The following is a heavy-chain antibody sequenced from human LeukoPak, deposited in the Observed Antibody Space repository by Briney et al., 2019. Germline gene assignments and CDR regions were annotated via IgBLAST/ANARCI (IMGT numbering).Heavy chain of an antibody. Sequence: PGRSLRLSCTASGFTFGDYAMSWFRQAPGKGLEWVGFIRSNAYGGTTEYAASVKGRFTISRDDSKSIAYLQMNSLKTEDTAVYYCTSQGYDFWSGYPYFDYWGQRTLVTVSS. D-gene: IGHD3-3*01. CDR1: GFTFGDYA. V-gene: IGHV3-49*03. J-gene: IGHJ4*02. CDR2: IRSNAYGGTT. CDR3: TSQGYDFWSGYPYFDY.